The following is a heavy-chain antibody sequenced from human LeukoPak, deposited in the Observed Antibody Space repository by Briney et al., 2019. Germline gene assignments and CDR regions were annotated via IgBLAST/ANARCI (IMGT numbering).Heavy chain of an antibody. J-gene: IGHJ4*02. D-gene: IGHD5-24*01. CDR2: IYYSGST. CDR3: ARSSRGDGYNSALY. Sequence: PSETLSLTCTVSGGSISSGGYYWSWIRQHPGKGLEWIGYIYYSGSTYYNPSLKSRVTISVDTSKNQFSLKLSSVTAADTAVCYCARSSRGDGYNSALYCGQGTLVTVSS. V-gene: IGHV4-31*03. CDR1: GGSISSGGYY.